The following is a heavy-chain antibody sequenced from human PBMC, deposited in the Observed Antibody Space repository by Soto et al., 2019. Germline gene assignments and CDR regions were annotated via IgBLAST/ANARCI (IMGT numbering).Heavy chain of an antibody. CDR3: ARDADSSGYYYWFDT. D-gene: IGHD3-22*01. J-gene: IGHJ5*02. CDR1: GGSISSYY. V-gene: IGHV4-59*01. Sequence: PSETLSLTCTVSGGSISSYYWSWIRQPPGKGLEWIGYIYYSGSTNYNPSLKSRVTISVDTSKNQFSLKLSSVTAADTAVYYCARDADSSGYYYWFDTWGQGTLVTVSS. CDR2: IYYSGST.